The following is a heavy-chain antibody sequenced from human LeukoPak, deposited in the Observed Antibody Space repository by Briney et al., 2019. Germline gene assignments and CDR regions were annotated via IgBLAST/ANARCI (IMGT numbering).Heavy chain of an antibody. D-gene: IGHD2/OR15-2a*01. CDR3: ARSEYLFPRHRAFNWFDP. CDR2: IYYSGST. J-gene: IGHJ5*02. V-gene: IGHV4-31*03. CDR1: GGSISSGGYY. Sequence: SQTLSLTSTVSGGSISSGGYYWSWIRQHPGKGLEWIGYIYYSGSTYYNPSLKSRVTISVDTSKNQFSLKLSSVTAADTAVYYCARSEYLFPRHRAFNWFDPWGQGTLVTVSS.